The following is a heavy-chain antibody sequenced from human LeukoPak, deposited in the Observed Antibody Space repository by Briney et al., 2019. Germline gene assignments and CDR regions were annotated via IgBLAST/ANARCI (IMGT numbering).Heavy chain of an antibody. CDR1: GFTFSTYS. V-gene: IGHV3-48*02. D-gene: IGHD6-19*01. Sequence: GGSLRLSCAASGFTFSTYSLNWVRQAPGKGLEWVSYISSSGTTTGYADSVKGRFTISRGNAKNSLSLQMNSLRDEDTAVYYCARDYGWSFDYWGQGTLVTVSS. CDR3: ARDYGWSFDY. CDR2: ISSSGTTT. J-gene: IGHJ4*02.